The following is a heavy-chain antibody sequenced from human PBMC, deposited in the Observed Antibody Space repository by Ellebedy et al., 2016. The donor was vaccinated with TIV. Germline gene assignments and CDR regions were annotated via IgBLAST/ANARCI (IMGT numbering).Heavy chain of an antibody. CDR3: ARDRVGGSGSYYYRYFDL. D-gene: IGHD3-10*01. CDR2: VYYTGGT. CDR1: GGSISDSHSY. J-gene: IGHJ2*01. V-gene: IGHV4-39*07. Sequence: SETLSLTCTVSGGSISDSHSYWGWIRQPPEKGLEWIGSVYYTGGTYNNPSLKSRLTISIDTSNNQFSLRLTSMTAADTAVYYCARDRVGGSGSYYYRYFDLWGRGTLVTVPS.